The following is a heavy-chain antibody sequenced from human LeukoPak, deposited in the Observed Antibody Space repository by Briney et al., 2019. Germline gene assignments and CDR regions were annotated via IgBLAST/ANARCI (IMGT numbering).Heavy chain of an antibody. D-gene: IGHD5-24*01. CDR1: GFTFSSFW. J-gene: IGHJ4*02. CDR3: ARGGGWQQDAADY. Sequence: GGSLRLSCAASGFTFSSFWMTWVRQAPGKGLEWVANIKQDGSEKYYVDSVKGRFTISRDNAKNSLYLQMNSLRTEDTAVYYCARGGGWQQDAADYWGQGTLVTVSS. CDR2: IKQDGSEK. V-gene: IGHV3-7*05.